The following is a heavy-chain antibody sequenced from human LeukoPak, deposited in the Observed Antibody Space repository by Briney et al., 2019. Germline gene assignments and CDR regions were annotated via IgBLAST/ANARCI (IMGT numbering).Heavy chain of an antibody. CDR2: IYTSGGT. V-gene: IGHV4-4*09. D-gene: IGHD6-6*01. Sequence: SETLSLTCTVSGGSISSYYWSWIRQPPGKGLEWIGYIYTSGGTNYIPSLNGRVTISIDTSKNQFSLKLSSVTAADSAVYYCARLTRLSTSPDRYYLDYWGQGTLVTVSS. CDR1: GGSISSYY. J-gene: IGHJ4*02. CDR3: ARLTRLSTSPDRYYLDY.